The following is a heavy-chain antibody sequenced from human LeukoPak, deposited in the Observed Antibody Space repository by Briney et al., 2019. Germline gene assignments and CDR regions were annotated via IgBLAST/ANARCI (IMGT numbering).Heavy chain of an antibody. J-gene: IGHJ4*02. CDR3: ASLYCSGGSCYSPWDY. CDR1: GGSISSSSYY. Sequence: PSETLSLTCTVSGGSISSSSYYWGWIRQRPGKGLEWIGSIYYSGSTYYNPSLKSRVTISVDTSKNQFSLKLSSVTAADTAVYYCASLYCSGGSCYSPWDYWGQGTLVTVSS. CDR2: IYYSGST. V-gene: IGHV4-39*01. D-gene: IGHD2-15*01.